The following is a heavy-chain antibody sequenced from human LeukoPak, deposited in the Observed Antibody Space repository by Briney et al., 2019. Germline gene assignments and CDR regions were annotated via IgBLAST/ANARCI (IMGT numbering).Heavy chain of an antibody. Sequence: PSQTLSLTCIVSGGSISSGDYYWGWIRQPPGKGLEYIGYIYYSGSTYYNPSLKSRVTISVDTSKNQFSLKLSPVTATDTAVYYCASMVRGIINLDYWGQGTLVTVSS. J-gene: IGHJ4*02. V-gene: IGHV4-30-4*01. D-gene: IGHD3-10*01. CDR1: GGSISSGDYY. CDR2: IYYSGST. CDR3: ASMVRGIINLDY.